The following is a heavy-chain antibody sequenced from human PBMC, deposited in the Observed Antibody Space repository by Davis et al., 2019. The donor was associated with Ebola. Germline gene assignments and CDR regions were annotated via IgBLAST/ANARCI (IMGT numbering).Heavy chain of an antibody. Sequence: ASVKVSCKASGYIFSSYYMHWVRQAPGQGLEWMGRVNPASGAADYAQKFQGRVTMTRDTSTTTVYMELSSLRSDDTAVYYCARGGYCSGGSCFLYYYYGMDVWGQGTTVTVSS. CDR3: ARGGYCSGGSCFLYYYYGMDV. D-gene: IGHD2-15*01. CDR1: GYIFSSYY. J-gene: IGHJ6*02. CDR2: VNPASGAA. V-gene: IGHV1-46*03.